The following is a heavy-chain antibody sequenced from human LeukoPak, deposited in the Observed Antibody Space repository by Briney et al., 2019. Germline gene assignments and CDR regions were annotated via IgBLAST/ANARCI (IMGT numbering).Heavy chain of an antibody. Sequence: PGGSLRLSCAASGFTFSSYAMSWVRQAPGKGLEWVSYISSSSATIHYADSVKGRFTISRDNAKNSLYLQMNSLRAEDTALYYCARDTHYYGSGSPAFDIWGQGTMVTVSS. CDR3: ARDTHYYGSGSPAFDI. D-gene: IGHD3-10*01. CDR2: ISSSSATI. CDR1: GFTFSSYA. V-gene: IGHV3-48*01. J-gene: IGHJ3*02.